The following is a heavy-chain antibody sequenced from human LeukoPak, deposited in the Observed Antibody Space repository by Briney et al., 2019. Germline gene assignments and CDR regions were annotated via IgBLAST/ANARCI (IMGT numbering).Heavy chain of an antibody. CDR3: ARHDYGYSYFFDY. Sequence: SETLSLTCTVSGGSISFYYWSWLRQPPGKGPEWIGYIYDSGTTNYNPSLQSRVTISVDTSKNQFSLRLTSVTAADTAVYYCARHDYGYSYFFDYWGQGTLVTVSS. D-gene: IGHD5-18*01. V-gene: IGHV4-59*08. CDR2: IYDSGTT. CDR1: GGSISFYY. J-gene: IGHJ4*02.